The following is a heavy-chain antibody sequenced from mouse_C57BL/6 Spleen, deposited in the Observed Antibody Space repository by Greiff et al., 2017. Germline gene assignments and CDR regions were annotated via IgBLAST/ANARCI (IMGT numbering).Heavy chain of an antibody. CDR2: INPSNGGT. CDR3: ARSITTVVANPFAY. J-gene: IGHJ3*01. CDR1: GYTFTSYW. Sequence: QVQMKQPGTERGKRGASVKLSCKASGYTFTSYWMHWVKQRPGQGLEWIGNINPSNGGTNYNEKFKSKATLTVDKSSSTAYMQLSSLTSEDSAVYYCARSITTVVANPFAYWGQGTLVTVSA. D-gene: IGHD1-1*01. V-gene: IGHV1-53*01.